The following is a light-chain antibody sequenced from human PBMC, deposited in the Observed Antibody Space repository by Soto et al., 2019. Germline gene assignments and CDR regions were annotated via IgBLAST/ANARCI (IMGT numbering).Light chain of an antibody. CDR2: GAS. J-gene: IGKJ2*01. CDR1: QSVSSN. CDR3: QQYNNCPYT. Sequence: EIVMTQSPATLSVSPGERATLSCRASQSVSSNLAWYQQKPGQAPRLLIYGASTRATGIPARFSGSGSGTEFTLTISSLQSEDFVVYYCQQYNNCPYTFGQGTKLEIK. V-gene: IGKV3-15*01.